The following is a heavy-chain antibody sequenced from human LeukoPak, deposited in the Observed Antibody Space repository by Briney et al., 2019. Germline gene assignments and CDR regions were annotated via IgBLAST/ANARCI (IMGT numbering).Heavy chain of an antibody. Sequence: QPGGSLRFSCAASGFTFSSYAMSWVCQAPGKGLEWVSAISGSGGSTYYADSVKGRFTISRDNSKNTLYPQMNSLRAEDTAVYYCAKDWDQLRSGHFGYWGQGTLVTVSS. J-gene: IGHJ4*02. CDR2: ISGSGGST. CDR3: AKDWDQLRSGHFGY. D-gene: IGHD2-2*01. V-gene: IGHV3-23*01. CDR1: GFTFSSYA.